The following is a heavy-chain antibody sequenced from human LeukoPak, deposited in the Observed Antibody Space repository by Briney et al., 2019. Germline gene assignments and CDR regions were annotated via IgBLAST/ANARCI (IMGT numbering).Heavy chain of an antibody. V-gene: IGHV3-21*01. CDR2: ISSSSSYI. D-gene: IGHD4-17*01. Sequence: GGSLRLSCAASGFTFTTYPMNWVRQAPGKGLEWVSSISSSSSYIFYADSVKGRFTISRDNAKNSLYLQMNSLRAEDTAVYYCAGDFYGDYSFDYWGQGTLVTVSS. CDR3: AGDFYGDYSFDY. CDR1: GFTFTTYP. J-gene: IGHJ4*02.